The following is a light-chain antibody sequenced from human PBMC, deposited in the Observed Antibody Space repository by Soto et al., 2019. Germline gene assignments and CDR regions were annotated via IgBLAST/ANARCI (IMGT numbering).Light chain of an antibody. CDR1: QSISSK. CDR3: QQYNSGTPIT. CDR2: GAS. V-gene: IGKV3-15*01. Sequence: EIVMTQSPATLSLSPGERATLSCRASQSISSKLGWYQQRPGQAPRLLIYGASTRATSIPARFSGSGSGTEFTLTISSLQSEDSSVYYCQQYNSGTPITFGQGTRLEIK. J-gene: IGKJ5*01.